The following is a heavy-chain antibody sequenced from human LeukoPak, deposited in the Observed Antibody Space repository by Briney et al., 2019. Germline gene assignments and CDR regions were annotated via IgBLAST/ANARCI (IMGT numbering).Heavy chain of an antibody. CDR3: ARHSSSWSTGPFHV. CDR2: ISAYNGNT. J-gene: IGHJ6*04. D-gene: IGHD6-13*01. Sequence: ASVKVSCKASGYTFTSYGISWVRQAPGQGLEGMGWISAYNGNTNYAQKLQGRVTMTTDKSTSTAYMELSSLRSEDTAVYYCARHSSSWSTGPFHVWGKGTTVTVSS. V-gene: IGHV1-18*01. CDR1: GYTFTSYG.